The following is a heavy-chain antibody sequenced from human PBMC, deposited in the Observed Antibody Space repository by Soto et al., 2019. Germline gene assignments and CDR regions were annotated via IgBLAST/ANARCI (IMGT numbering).Heavy chain of an antibody. Sequence: EVQLLESGGGLVQPGGSLRLSCAASGFTFSSYAMSWVRQAPGKGLEWVSAISGSGGSTYYADSVKGRFTISRDNSKNTLYLQMNSLRAEDTAVYYCAKDESRITMVRGVTSIDYWGQATLVTVSS. CDR1: GFTFSSYA. J-gene: IGHJ4*02. CDR2: ISGSGGST. V-gene: IGHV3-23*01. CDR3: AKDESRITMVRGVTSIDY. D-gene: IGHD3-10*01.